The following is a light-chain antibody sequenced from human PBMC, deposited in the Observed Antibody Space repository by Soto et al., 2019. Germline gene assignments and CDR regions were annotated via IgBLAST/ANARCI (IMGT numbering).Light chain of an antibody. CDR2: EVS. V-gene: IGLV2-8*01. CDR1: SSDVGAYNY. J-gene: IGLJ2*01. CDR3: SSFAGSSNVI. Sequence: QSALTQPPSASGSPGQSVTFSCIGTSSDVGAYNYVSWYQQHPGKAPKLMIYEVSKRPSGVPDRFSGSKSANTASLTVSGRQAEEEADYYCSSFAGSSNVIFGGGTKLTVL.